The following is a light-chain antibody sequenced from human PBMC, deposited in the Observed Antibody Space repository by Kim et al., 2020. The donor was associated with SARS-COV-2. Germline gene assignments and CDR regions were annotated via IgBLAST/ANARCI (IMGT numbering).Light chain of an antibody. Sequence: ASVVDVVTITCRTSQGISTNLAWYQQKPGKAPRLLIYAASTLKSGVPSRISGRGSGTGFTLAINSLQPKNFATYYCRQINSFPLTFGGGTKVDIK. J-gene: IGKJ4*01. V-gene: IGKV1-9*01. CDR3: RQINSFPLT. CDR2: AAS. CDR1: QGISTN.